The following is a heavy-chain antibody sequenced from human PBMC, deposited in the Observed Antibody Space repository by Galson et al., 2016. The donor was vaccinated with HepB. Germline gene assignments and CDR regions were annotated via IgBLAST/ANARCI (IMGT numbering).Heavy chain of an antibody. Sequence: SVKVSCKGSGYRFSSYSITWVRQAPGQGLEWMGCVSGYSGNTKYAQKFQGRVTLTTDASTSTLELSSLRSEDTAVYDCARSSILWWMGFDYWGQGTRVTASS. J-gene: IGHJ4*02. D-gene: IGHD2-21*01. CDR1: GYRFSSYS. CDR2: VSGYSGNT. CDR3: ARSSILWWMGFDY. V-gene: IGHV1-18*01.